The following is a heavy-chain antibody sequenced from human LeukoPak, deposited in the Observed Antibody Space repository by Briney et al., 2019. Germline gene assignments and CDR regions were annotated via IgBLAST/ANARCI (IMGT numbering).Heavy chain of an antibody. CDR2: ISSSSYI. CDR3: ARFALKTPPTD. J-gene: IGHJ4*02. V-gene: IGHV3-21*01. CDR1: GFTFSTYS. Sequence: PGGSLRLSCAASGFTFSTYSMNWVRQAPGKGLEWVSSISSSSYIYYADSVKGRFTISRDNAKNSLYLQMNSLRAEDTAVYYCARFALKTPPTDWGQGTLVIVSS.